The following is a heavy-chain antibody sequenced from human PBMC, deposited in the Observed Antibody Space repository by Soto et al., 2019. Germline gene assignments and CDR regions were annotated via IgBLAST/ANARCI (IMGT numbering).Heavy chain of an antibody. D-gene: IGHD3-3*01. J-gene: IGHJ5*02. CDR3: ARGLVTIRFLEGDWFHP. CDR2: TYYRSKWYN. V-gene: IGHV6-1*01. Sequence: SQTLSLTCAISGDSVSSNSAAWNWIRQSPSRGLEWLGRTYYRSKWYNDYAVSVKSRITINPDTSKNQFSLQLNSVTPEDTAVYYCARGLVTIRFLEGDWFHPWGQGTMVTVYS. CDR1: GDSVSSNSAA.